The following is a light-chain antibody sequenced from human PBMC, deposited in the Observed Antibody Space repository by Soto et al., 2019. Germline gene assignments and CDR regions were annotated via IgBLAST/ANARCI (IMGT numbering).Light chain of an antibody. J-gene: IGLJ1*01. CDR2: DVS. V-gene: IGLV2-14*01. Sequence: QSALTQPASVSGSPGQSITISCTGTSSDVGGYNYVSWYQQHPGKAPKLMIYDVSNRPSAVSNRFAGSKSDNTASLTISGLQDEDEDDYYCSSDTSSSPYVFGTGTKLTVL. CDR1: SSDVGGYNY. CDR3: SSDTSSSPYV.